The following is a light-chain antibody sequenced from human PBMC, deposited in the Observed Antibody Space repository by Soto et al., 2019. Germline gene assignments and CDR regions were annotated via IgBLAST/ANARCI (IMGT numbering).Light chain of an antibody. CDR1: NSDVGGYNY. J-gene: IGLJ1*01. CDR3: SSYTTTNTLYV. V-gene: IGLV2-14*01. Sequence: QSVLTQPASVSGSPGQSITIPCTGTNSDVGGYNYVSWYQHHPGKAPKLMIYEVFNRPSGVSSRFSGSKSGSTASLTISGLXAEDEAAYYCSSYTTTNTLYVFGTGTKVTVL. CDR2: EVF.